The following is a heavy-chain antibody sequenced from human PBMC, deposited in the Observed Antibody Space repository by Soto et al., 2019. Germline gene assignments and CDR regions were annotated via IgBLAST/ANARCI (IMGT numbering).Heavy chain of an antibody. J-gene: IGHJ6*02. Sequence: PSETLSLTCTVSGGSISSGGYYWSWIRQHPGKGLGWIGYIYYSGSTYYNPSLKSRVTISVDTSKNQFSLKLSSVTAADTAVYYCARDREAVYYYYYGMDVWGQGTTVTVSS. D-gene: IGHD6-19*01. CDR1: GGSISSGGYY. V-gene: IGHV4-31*03. CDR3: ARDREAVYYYYYGMDV. CDR2: IYYSGST.